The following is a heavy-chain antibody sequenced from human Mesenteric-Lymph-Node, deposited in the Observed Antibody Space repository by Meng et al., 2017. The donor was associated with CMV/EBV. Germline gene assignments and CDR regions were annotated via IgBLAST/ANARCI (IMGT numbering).Heavy chain of an antibody. CDR2: NSSSGSTI. V-gene: IGHV3-11*04. J-gene: IGHJ3*02. CDR1: GFTFSDYY. Sequence: GGSLRLSCAASGFTFSDYYMSWISQAPGKRLEWVSDNSSSGSTIYYADSVKGRFTISRDNAKNSLYLQMNSLRAEDTTVYYCARDQRHAFDIWGQGTMVTVSS. CDR3: ARDQRHAFDI. D-gene: IGHD6-25*01.